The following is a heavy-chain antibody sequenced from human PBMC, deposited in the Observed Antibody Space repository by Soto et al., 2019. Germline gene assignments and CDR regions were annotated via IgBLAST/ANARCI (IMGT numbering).Heavy chain of an antibody. D-gene: IGHD3-16*01. J-gene: IGHJ2*01. CDR1: GFTFSSYT. CDR2: ISYDGSNK. CDR3: ARDGGGWYFDL. V-gene: IGHV3-30-3*01. Sequence: QVQLVESGGGVVQPGTSLRLSCAASGFTFSSYTMNWVRQAPGKGLHWVAVISYDGSNKYYADSVQGRFTISRDNSKNTVYLLMNSLRDEDTAVYYCARDGGGWYFDLWGRGTLVTVSS.